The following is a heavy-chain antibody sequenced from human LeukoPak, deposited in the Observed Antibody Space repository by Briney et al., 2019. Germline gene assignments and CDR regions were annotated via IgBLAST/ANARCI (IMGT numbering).Heavy chain of an antibody. CDR3: TTIRPGY. CDR2: IKDGGTTT. D-gene: IGHD5-12*01. CDR1: GFTFSSYW. V-gene: IGHV3-74*01. Sequence: GGSLRLSCAASGFTFSSYWIHWVHQVPGKGLVWVSRIKDGGTTTDYADSVKGRFTISRDDAKNTLYLQMNSLRAEDTAVYYCTTIRPGYWGQGTLVTVSP. J-gene: IGHJ4*02.